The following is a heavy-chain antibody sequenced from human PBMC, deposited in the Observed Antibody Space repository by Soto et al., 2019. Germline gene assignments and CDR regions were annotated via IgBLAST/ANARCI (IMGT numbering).Heavy chain of an antibody. CDR3: ARLKKYSYAYYYYYGMDV. D-gene: IGHD5-18*01. CDR1: GYSFTSYC. J-gene: IGHJ6*02. V-gene: IGHV5-51*01. CDR2: IYPGDSDT. Sequence: GESLKISYKCSGYSFTSYCIGWVRQMAVKGLEWMGIIYPGDSDTRYSPSFQGQVTISADKAISTAYLQWSSLKASDTAMYYCARLKKYSYAYYYYYGMDVWGQGTTVTVSS.